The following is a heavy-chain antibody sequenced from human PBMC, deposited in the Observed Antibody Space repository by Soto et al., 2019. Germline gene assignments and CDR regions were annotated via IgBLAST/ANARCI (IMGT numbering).Heavy chain of an antibody. Sequence: QVQLQQWGAGLLKPSETLSLTCAVYGGSCSGYYWSWIRQPPGKGLEWIGEINHSGSTNYNPSLTSRVTISVDTSKNQFSLKLSSVTAADTAVYYCARAVSSMAARRFGYWCQGTLVTVSS. D-gene: IGHD6-6*01. V-gene: IGHV4-34*01. CDR2: INHSGST. J-gene: IGHJ4*02. CDR3: ARAVSSMAARRFGY. CDR1: GGSCSGYY.